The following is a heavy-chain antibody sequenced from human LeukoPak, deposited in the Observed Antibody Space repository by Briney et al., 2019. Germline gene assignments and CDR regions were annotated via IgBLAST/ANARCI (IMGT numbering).Heavy chain of an antibody. D-gene: IGHD6-13*01. CDR1: GFTFSSYG. CDR2: ISYDGSNK. CDR3: AKDYRSQQLVPQGYYFDY. V-gene: IGHV3-30*18. Sequence: PGRSLRLSCAASGFTFSSYGMHWVRQAPGKGLEWVAVISYDGSNKYYADSVKGRFTTSRDNSKNTLYLQMNSLRAEDTAVYYCAKDYRSQQLVPQGYYFDYWGQGTLVTVSS. J-gene: IGHJ4*02.